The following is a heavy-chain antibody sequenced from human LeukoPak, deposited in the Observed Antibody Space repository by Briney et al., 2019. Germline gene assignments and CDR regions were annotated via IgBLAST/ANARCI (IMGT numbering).Heavy chain of an antibody. CDR3: ARASGSYQVFDY. CDR2: IKSGSSTI. V-gene: IGHV3-48*04. J-gene: IGHJ4*02. D-gene: IGHD1-26*01. Sequence: PGGSLRLSCAASGFTFSSYSMNWVRQAPGKGLEWVSYIKSGSSTIYYADSVKGRFTISRDNAKNSLYLQMNSLRAEDTAVYYCARASGSYQVFDYWGRGTLVTVSS. CDR1: GFTFSSYS.